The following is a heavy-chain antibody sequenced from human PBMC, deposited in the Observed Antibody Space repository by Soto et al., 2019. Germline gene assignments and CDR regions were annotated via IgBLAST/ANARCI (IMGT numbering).Heavy chain of an antibody. CDR3: ARDRSSWSPTYYYYGMDV. CDR1: GYTFTSYG. CDR2: ISAYNGNT. D-gene: IGHD6-13*01. Sequence: GASVKVSCKASGYTFTSYGISWVRQAAGQGLEWMGWISAYNGNTNYAQKLQGRVTMTTDASTSTAYMELRSLRSDDTAVYYCARDRSSWSPTYYYYGMDVWGQGTTVTVSS. J-gene: IGHJ6*02. V-gene: IGHV1-18*01.